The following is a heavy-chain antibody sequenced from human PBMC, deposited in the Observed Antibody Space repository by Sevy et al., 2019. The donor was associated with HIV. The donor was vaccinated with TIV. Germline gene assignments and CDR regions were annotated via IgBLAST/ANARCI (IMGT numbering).Heavy chain of an antibody. CDR3: ASVSGNSEWGYYFDS. V-gene: IGHV4-30-2*01. D-gene: IGHD2-15*01. Sequence: SETLSLTCAVSGGSLSSGAYSWSWIRQPPGKGLEWIGCLYHSGSTYYNPSLKSRVTISVDRSKNQFSLKLSSVTAADTAVYYCASVSGNSEWGYYFDSWGQRTLVTVSS. J-gene: IGHJ4*02. CDR1: GGSLSSGAYS. CDR2: LYHSGST.